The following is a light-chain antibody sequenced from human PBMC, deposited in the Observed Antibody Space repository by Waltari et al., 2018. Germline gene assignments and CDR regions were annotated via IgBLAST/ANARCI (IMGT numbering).Light chain of an antibody. J-gene: IGLJ1*01. CDR3: NSYTSSRTRV. V-gene: IGLV2-14*03. Sequence: QSALTQPASVSGSPGQSITIPCTGTSSDVGGYNHVSWYQQHLGKAPKLMIYDVSNRPSGVSNRFSGSKSANTASLTISGLQAEDEADYYCNSYTSSRTRVFGTGTRVTVL. CDR1: SSDVGGYNH. CDR2: DVS.